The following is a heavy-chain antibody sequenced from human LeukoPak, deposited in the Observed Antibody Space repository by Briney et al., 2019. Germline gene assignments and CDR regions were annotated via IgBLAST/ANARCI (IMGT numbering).Heavy chain of an antibody. D-gene: IGHD3-22*01. CDR1: GFTFSSYG. Sequence: GGSLRLSWAASGFTFSSYGMHWARQAPGKGRGGGACIRYDGGNKYYADSVKGRITISRDNSKNTLYLQMNSLRAEDTAVYYCAKPYESSNFKAVGYWGQGTLVTVPS. V-gene: IGHV3-30*02. J-gene: IGHJ4*02. CDR2: IRYDGGNK. CDR3: AKPYESSNFKAVGY.